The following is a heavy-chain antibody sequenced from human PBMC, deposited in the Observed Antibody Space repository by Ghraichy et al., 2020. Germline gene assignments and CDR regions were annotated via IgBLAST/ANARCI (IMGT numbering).Heavy chain of an antibody. CDR3: ARDGPTYYYDSSGYWNYAFDI. Sequence: SVKVSCKASGGTFSSYAISWVRQAPGQGLEWMGGIIPIFGTANYAQKFQGRVTITADESTSTAYMELSSLRSEDTAVYYCARDGPTYYYDSSGYWNYAFDIWGQGTMVTVSS. V-gene: IGHV1-69*13. CDR1: GGTFSSYA. D-gene: IGHD3-22*01. J-gene: IGHJ3*02. CDR2: IIPIFGTA.